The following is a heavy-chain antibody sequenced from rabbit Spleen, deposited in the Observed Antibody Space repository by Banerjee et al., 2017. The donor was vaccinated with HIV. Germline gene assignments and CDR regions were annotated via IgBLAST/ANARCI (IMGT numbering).Heavy chain of an antibody. CDR2: IEPVFGAT. CDR3: VRGASSSGYYSL. Sequence: QSLEESGGDLVKPGASLTLTCTASGFSFSISDYMCWVRQAPGKGLEWIGYIEPVFGATYYATWVNGRFTISSHNAQNTLYLQLNSLTAADTATYFCVRGASSSGYYSLWGPGTLVTVS. D-gene: IGHD1-1*01. J-gene: IGHJ4*01. CDR1: GFSFSISDY. V-gene: IGHV1S40*01.